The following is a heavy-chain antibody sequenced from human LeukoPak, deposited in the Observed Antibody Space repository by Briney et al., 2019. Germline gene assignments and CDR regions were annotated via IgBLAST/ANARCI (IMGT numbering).Heavy chain of an antibody. J-gene: IGHJ6*03. D-gene: IGHD3-22*01. CDR2: IKQDGSEK. Sequence: GGSLRLSCAASGFTFSSYSMSWVRQAPGKGLEWVANIKQDGSEKYYVDSVKGRFTISRDNAKKSLYLQMNSLRAEDTAVYYCASLDSSGYYPYYYYYMDVWGKGTTVTVSS. CDR3: ASLDSSGYYPYYYYYMDV. CDR1: GFTFSSYS. V-gene: IGHV3-7*01.